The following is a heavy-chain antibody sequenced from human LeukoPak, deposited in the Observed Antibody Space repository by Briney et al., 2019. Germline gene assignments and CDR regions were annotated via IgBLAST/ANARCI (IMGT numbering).Heavy chain of an antibody. D-gene: IGHD6-6*01. CDR2: IYTSGSA. J-gene: IGHJ4*02. Sequence: PSDTLSLTCTVSGGSISSGSYYWSWIRQPAGKGLEWIGRIYTSGSANYNPSLQSRVTISVDTSKNQFSLKLNSVTAADTAVYYCARGRSMSSGGLAYWGQGTLVTVSS. CDR1: GGSISSGSYY. V-gene: IGHV4-61*02. CDR3: ARGRSMSSGGLAY.